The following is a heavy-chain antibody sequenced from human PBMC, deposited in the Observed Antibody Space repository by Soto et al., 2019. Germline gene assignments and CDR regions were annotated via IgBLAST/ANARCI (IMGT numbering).Heavy chain of an antibody. Sequence: ASVKVSCKASGYTFNNYEIHWVRQATGQGLEWMGWMNPYSGNTGYAQKFQGRVSFTRDTSIGTAYMELSSLKSEDTAVYYCARRKEGCGPHYFDYWGQGSLVTVS. CDR1: GYTFNNYE. V-gene: IGHV1-8*01. CDR3: ARRKEGCGPHYFDY. D-gene: IGHD6-25*01. J-gene: IGHJ4*02. CDR2: MNPYSGNT.